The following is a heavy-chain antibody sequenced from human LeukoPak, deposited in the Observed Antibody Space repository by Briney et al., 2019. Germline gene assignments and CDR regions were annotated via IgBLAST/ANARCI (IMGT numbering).Heavy chain of an antibody. CDR2: IYPGDSDT. J-gene: IGHJ3*02. CDR3: ARRARSGVVVITTHDAFDI. CDR1: GYSFTSYW. D-gene: IGHD3-22*01. Sequence: GESLKISCKGSGYSFTSYWIGWVRQMPGKGLEWMGNIYPGDSDTRYSPSFQGQVTISADKSISTAYLQWSSLKASDTAMYYCARRARSGVVVITTHDAFDIWGQGTMVTVSS. V-gene: IGHV5-51*01.